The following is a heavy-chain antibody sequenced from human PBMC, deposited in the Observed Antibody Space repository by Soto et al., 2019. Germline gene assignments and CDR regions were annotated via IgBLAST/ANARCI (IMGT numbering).Heavy chain of an antibody. D-gene: IGHD2-2*02. CDR1: GGSFSGYY. J-gene: IGHJ6*01. Sequence: SETLSLTCAVYGGSFSGYYWSWIRQPPGKGLEWIGEINHSGSTNYNPSLKSRVTISVDTSKNQFSLKLSSVTAADTAVYYCARGGRYCSSTSCYTFRYYYYGMDVWGQGTTVTVS. V-gene: IGHV4-34*01. CDR3: ARGGRYCSSTSCYTFRYYYYGMDV. CDR2: INHSGST.